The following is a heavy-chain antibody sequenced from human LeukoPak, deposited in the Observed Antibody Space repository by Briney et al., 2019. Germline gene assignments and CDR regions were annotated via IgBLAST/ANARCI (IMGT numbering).Heavy chain of an antibody. V-gene: IGHV3-21*01. D-gene: IGHD3-22*01. CDR3: ARDVPGYYYDSSGYLNFDY. CDR1: GFTFSSYS. CDR2: ISSSSSYI. J-gene: IGHJ4*02. Sequence: GSLRLSCAASGFTFSSYSRNWARQAPGKGLEWVSSISSSSSYIYSAVSVKGRFTISRDNATNSLYLQMNSLRAEDTAVYYCARDVPGYYYDSSGYLNFDYWGQGTLATVSS.